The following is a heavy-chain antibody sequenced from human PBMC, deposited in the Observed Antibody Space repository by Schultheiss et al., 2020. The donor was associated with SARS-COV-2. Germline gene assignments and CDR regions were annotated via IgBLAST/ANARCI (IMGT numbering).Heavy chain of an antibody. V-gene: IGHV3-48*02. Sequence: GGSLRLSCAASGFTFSSYGMHWVRQAPGKGLEWVSYISSSGSTIYYADSVKGRFTISRDNAKNSLYLQMNSLRDEDTAVYYCARDRFSSGWYREIFDYWGQGTLVTVSS. CDR3: ARDRFSSGWYREIFDY. J-gene: IGHJ4*02. CDR2: ISSSGSTI. CDR1: GFTFSSYG. D-gene: IGHD6-19*01.